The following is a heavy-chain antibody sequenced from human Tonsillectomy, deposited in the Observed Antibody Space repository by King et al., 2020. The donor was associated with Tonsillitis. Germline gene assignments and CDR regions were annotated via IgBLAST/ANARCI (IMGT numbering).Heavy chain of an antibody. CDR2: IKQDGSQK. D-gene: IGHD6-19*01. J-gene: IGHJ4*02. Sequence: VQLQESGGGLVQPGGSLRLSCAASGLTFSSYWMNRVRQAPGKGLEWVAIIKQDGSQKYYVDSVKGRFTISRDNAQNSLYLQMNSLRPEDTAVYYCVAGRGWLFDYWGQGTLVSVS. V-gene: IGHV3-7*01. CDR1: GLTFSSYW. CDR3: VAGRGWLFDY.